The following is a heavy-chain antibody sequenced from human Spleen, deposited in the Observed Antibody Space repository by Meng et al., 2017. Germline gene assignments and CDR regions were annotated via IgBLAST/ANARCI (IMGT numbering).Heavy chain of an antibody. CDR1: GGSISSGNYY. CDR3: ARNKSSSSFMYSDLKWFDP. V-gene: IGHV4-61*02. J-gene: IGHJ5*02. D-gene: IGHD6-13*01. Sequence: SETLSLTCTVSGGSISSGNYYWSWIRQPAGKGLEWIGRIYARGTTDYNPSRKSRVTVSRDTYKTQFSLRLSSVTAADSAVYYCARNKSSSSFMYSDLKWFDPWGQGTLVTVSS. CDR2: IYARGTT.